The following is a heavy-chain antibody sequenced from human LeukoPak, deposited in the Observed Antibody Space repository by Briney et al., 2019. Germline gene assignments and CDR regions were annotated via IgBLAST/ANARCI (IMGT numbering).Heavy chain of an antibody. Sequence: PGGSLRLSCAASGFTFSSYGMHWVRQAPGKGLEWVAVIWYDGSNKYYADSVKGRFTISRDNSKNTLYLQMNSLRAEDTAVYYCAKDGKSYGDYSIDYWGQGTLVTVSS. CDR1: GFTFSSYG. V-gene: IGHV3-33*06. J-gene: IGHJ4*02. D-gene: IGHD4-17*01. CDR2: IWYDGSNK. CDR3: AKDGKSYGDYSIDY.